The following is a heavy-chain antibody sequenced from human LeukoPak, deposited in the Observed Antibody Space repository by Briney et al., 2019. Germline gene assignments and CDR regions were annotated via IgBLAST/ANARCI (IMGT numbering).Heavy chain of an antibody. CDR1: GGSISSRSYY. V-gene: IGHV4-39*01. J-gene: IGHJ6*03. Sequence: SETLSLTCTASGGSISSRSYYWGWIRQPPGKGLEWIGSICYSGSTYYNPSLKSRVTISVDTSKNQFSLKLSSVTAADTTVYYCARGMGAITRGYYMDVWGKGTTVTVSS. D-gene: IGHD1-26*01. CDR3: ARGMGAITRGYYMDV. CDR2: ICYSGST.